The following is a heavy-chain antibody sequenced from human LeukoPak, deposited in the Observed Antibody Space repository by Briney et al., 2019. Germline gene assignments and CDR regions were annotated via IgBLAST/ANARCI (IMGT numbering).Heavy chain of an antibody. CDR3: ARESGGGYSNYNWFDP. Sequence: ASVKVSCKASGYTFTSYGISWVRQAPGQGLEWMGWISAYNGNTNYAQKLQGRVTMTTDTSTSTAYMELRSLRSDDTAVYYCARESGGGYSNYNWFDPWGQGTLVTVSP. CDR1: GYTFTSYG. J-gene: IGHJ5*02. V-gene: IGHV1-18*01. D-gene: IGHD4-11*01. CDR2: ISAYNGNT.